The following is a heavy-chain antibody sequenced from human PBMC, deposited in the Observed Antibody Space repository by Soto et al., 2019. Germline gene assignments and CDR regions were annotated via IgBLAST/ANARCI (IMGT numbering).Heavy chain of an antibody. CDR1: GGSFSGYY. D-gene: IGHD3-10*01. CDR3: ARDGSIPFDY. V-gene: IGHV4-34*01. J-gene: IGHJ4*02. CDR2: INHSGST. Sequence: SETLSLICAVYGGSFSGYYWSWIRQPPGKGLEWIGEINHSGSTNYNPSLKSRVTISVDTSKNQFSLKLSSVTAADTAVYYCARDGSIPFDYWGQGTLVTVSS.